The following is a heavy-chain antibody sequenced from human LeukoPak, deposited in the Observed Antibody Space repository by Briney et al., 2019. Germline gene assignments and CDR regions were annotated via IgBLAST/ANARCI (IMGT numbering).Heavy chain of an antibody. V-gene: IGHV4-4*07. D-gene: IGHD3-10*01. Sequence: SETLSLTCTVSGGSISSYYWSWIRQPAGKGLEWIGRIYTSGSTNYNPSPKSRVTMSVDTSKNQFSLKLSSVTAADTAAYYCARDRLPSRLLWFGELRDFDYWGQGTLVTVSS. J-gene: IGHJ4*02. CDR1: GGSISSYY. CDR3: ARDRLPSRLLWFGELRDFDY. CDR2: IYTSGST.